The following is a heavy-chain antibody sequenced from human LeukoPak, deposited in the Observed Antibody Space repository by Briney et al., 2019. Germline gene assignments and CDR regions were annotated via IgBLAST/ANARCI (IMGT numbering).Heavy chain of an antibody. D-gene: IGHD3-10*01. J-gene: IGHJ4*02. Sequence: PGTSLRLSCAASEFTFNNYDTHWVRQAPGRELEGGSVVWLNGRNKYYADSVKGRFNISRDNSRNTVFLQMNSLRDEDTAVYYCASGPYYGSGSWGYWGEGTLVTVSS. CDR1: EFTFNNYD. CDR2: VWLNGRNK. V-gene: IGHV3-33*01. CDR3: ASGPYYGSGSWGY.